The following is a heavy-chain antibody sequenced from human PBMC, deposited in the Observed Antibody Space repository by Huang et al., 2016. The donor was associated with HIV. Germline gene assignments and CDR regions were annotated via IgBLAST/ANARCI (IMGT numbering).Heavy chain of an antibody. CDR2: INIDGISS. D-gene: IGHD3-22*01. Sequence: EVQLVESGGGLVQPGGSLRLSCAASGFTFSSYWMHWVRQATGKGLVWVSRINIDGISSGYADSVKGRFTISRDNAKNTLYLQMNSLRAEDTAVYYCVRDPRIQSWLNYFDYWGQGTLVSVSS. J-gene: IGHJ4*02. CDR1: GFTFSSYW. CDR3: VRDPRIQSWLNYFDY. V-gene: IGHV3-74*01.